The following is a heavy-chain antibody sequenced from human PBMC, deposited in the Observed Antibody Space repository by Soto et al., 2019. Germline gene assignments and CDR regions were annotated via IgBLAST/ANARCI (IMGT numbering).Heavy chain of an antibody. CDR1: GFTFSSFA. Sequence: PGGSLRLSCGASGFTFSSFAMTWVRQAPGKGLEWVSTIGSSGNKTYYADSVKGRFTISRDNSKNTLYLQMSILRAEHTAMSFCANAAHMTTSLLLDYWGQGTQVTVSS. CDR3: ANAAHMTTSLLLDY. CDR2: IGSSGNKT. V-gene: IGHV3-23*01. D-gene: IGHD4-4*01. J-gene: IGHJ4*02.